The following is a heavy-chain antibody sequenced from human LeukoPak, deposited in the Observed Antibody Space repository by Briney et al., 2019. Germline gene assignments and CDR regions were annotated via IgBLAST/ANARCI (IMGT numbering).Heavy chain of an antibody. V-gene: IGHV3-48*01. Sequence: PGGSLRLSCAASGFTFSSYSMNWVRQAPGKGLEWVSYISGSSSTIYYADSVKGRFTISRDNAKNSLYLQMNSLRAEDTAVYYSATPFDYWGQGTLVTVSS. J-gene: IGHJ4*02. CDR3: ATPFDY. CDR1: GFTFSSYS. CDR2: ISGSSSTI.